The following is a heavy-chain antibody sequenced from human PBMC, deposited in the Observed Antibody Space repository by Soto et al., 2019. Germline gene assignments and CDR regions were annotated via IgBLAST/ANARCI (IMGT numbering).Heavy chain of an antibody. CDR3: AKGDSGDGYNAFDY. J-gene: IGHJ4*02. V-gene: IGHV3-30*18. Sequence: GGSLRLSCAASGFTFSSYGMHWVRQAPGKGLEWVAVISYDGSNEYYADSVKGRFTISRDNSKNTLYLQMNSLRAEDTAVYYYAKGDSGDGYNAFDYWGQGTLVTVSS. CDR2: ISYDGSNE. D-gene: IGHD5-12*01. CDR1: GFTFSSYG.